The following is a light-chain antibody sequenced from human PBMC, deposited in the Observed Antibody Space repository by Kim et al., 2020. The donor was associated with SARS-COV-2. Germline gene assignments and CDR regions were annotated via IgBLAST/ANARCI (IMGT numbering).Light chain of an antibody. V-gene: IGKV1-5*03. CDR1: ESISRW. Sequence: ASVGERVTIMCRPSESISRWTAWYQQKPGKAPKLLIYKASTLESGVPSRFSGSGSGTEFTLTISSLQPDDFATYYCQQYKSPPWTFGQGTKVDIK. J-gene: IGKJ1*01. CDR2: KAS. CDR3: QQYKSPPWT.